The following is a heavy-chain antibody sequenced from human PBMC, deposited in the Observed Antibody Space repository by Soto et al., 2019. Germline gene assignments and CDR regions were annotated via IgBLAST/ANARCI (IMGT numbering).Heavy chain of an antibody. CDR1: GFTFSSYG. Sequence: GGSLRLSCAASGFTFSSYGMHWVRQAPGKGLEWVAVISYGGSNKYYADSVKGRFTISRDNSKNTLYLQMNNLRAEDTAVYYCAKDNCISTSCYRLYNWFDPSGQGTLVTVSS. CDR2: ISYGGSNK. D-gene: IGHD2-2*01. J-gene: IGHJ5*02. V-gene: IGHV3-30*18. CDR3: AKDNCISTSCYRLYNWFDP.